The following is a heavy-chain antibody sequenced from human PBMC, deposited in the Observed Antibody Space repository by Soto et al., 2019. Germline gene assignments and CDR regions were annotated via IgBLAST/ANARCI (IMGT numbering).Heavy chain of an antibody. V-gene: IGHV4-61*01. CDR3: MRSHGAY. CDR2: LSYRGTA. J-gene: IGHJ4*02. CDR1: GGSVSSGPYH. Sequence: QVQLQESGPGLVKTSETLSLTCTVSGGSVSSGPYHWNWVRQPPGKGLEWIGHLSYRGTANYSPALRGRFTMATDTSKNQLSLRLTSVTAADTAVYYCMRSHGAYGGQGNVVTVSP. D-gene: IGHD2-8*01.